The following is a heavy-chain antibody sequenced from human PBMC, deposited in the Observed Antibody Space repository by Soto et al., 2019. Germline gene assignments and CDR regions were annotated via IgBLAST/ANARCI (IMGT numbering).Heavy chain of an antibody. V-gene: IGHV6-1*01. J-gene: IGHJ6*02. CDR1: GDSVSSNSAA. CDR2: TYYRSKWYN. D-gene: IGHD3-10*01. CDR3: ARDREDGSGSYGYYYYGMDV. Sequence: SQTLSLTCAISGDSVSSNSAAWNWIRQSPSRGLEWLGRTYYRSKWYNDYAVSVKSRITINPDTSKNQFSLQPNSVTPEDTAVYYCARDREDGSGSYGYYYYGMDVWGQGTTVTVSS.